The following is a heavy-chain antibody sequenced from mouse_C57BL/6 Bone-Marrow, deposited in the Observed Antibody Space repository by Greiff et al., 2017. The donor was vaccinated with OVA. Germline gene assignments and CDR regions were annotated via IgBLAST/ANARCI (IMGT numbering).Heavy chain of an antibody. CDR3: ANLPLLQADY. CDR2: IYPGSGST. CDR1: GFNIKDDY. V-gene: IGHV1-55*01. Sequence: QVQLQQSGAELVRPGASVKLSCTASGFNIKDDYMHWVKQRPEQGLEWIGDIYPGSGSTNYNEKFKSKATLTVDTSSSTAYMQLSSLTSEDSAVYYCANLPLLQADYWGQGTTLTVSS. D-gene: IGHD2-1*01. J-gene: IGHJ2*01.